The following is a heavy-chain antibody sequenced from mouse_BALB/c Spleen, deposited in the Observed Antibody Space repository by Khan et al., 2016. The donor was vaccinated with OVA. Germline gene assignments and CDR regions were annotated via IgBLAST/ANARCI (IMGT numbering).Heavy chain of an antibody. V-gene: IGHV2-6*02. CDR2: IWSDGIT. CDR3: ARGGFYAMDY. J-gene: IGHJ4*01. CDR1: GFSLTTYG. Sequence: QVQLKQSGPGLVAPSQSLSITCTVSGFSLTTYGVHWVRQPPGKGLEWMVVIWSDGITTYNSALKSRMSISKDNSKSQVFLKMNSLQTDDTAMYYCARGGFYAMDYWGQGTSVTVSS.